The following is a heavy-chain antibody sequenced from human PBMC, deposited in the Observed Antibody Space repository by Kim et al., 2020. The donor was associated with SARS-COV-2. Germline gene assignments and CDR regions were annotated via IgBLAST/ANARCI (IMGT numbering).Heavy chain of an antibody. CDR3: ARSIAAAAAQFDY. D-gene: IGHD6-13*01. J-gene: IGHJ4*02. CDR2: ST. V-gene: IGHV4-39*01. Sequence: STDYNPSLEDRVAISVDTSKNQFSLRLSSVPAADTAVYYCARSIAAAAAQFDYWGQGTLVTVSS.